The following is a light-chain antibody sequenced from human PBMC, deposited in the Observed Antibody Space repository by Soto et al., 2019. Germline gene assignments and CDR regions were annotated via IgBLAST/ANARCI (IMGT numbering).Light chain of an antibody. CDR2: GAS. CDR1: QSVSSN. J-gene: IGKJ1*01. Sequence: EIVMTQSPATKSVSPGERVTLSCRASQSVSSNLAWYQQNPGQAPRLLIYGASTRATGIPARFSGSGSGTEFTLTISSLQSEDFAVYFCQQYNDWPRTFGQGTKVEIK. V-gene: IGKV3-15*01. CDR3: QQYNDWPRT.